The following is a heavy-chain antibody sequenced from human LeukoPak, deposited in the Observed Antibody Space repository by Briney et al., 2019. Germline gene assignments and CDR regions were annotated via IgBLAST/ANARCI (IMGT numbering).Heavy chain of an antibody. D-gene: IGHD6-13*01. CDR3: ARGRIGSSSWYEGYYFDY. V-gene: IGHV1-69*13. CDR2: IIPIFGTA. CDR1: GGTFSSYA. Sequence: ASVKVSCKASGGTFSSYAISWVRQAPGQGLEWMGGIIPIFGTANYAQKFQGRVTITADESTSTAYMELSSLRSEDTAVYYCARGRIGSSSWYEGYYFDYWGQGTLVTVSS. J-gene: IGHJ4*02.